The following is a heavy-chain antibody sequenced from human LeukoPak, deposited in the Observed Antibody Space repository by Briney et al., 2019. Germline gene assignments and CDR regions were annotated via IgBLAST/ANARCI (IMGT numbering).Heavy chain of an antibody. Sequence: GASVKVSCKASGYTFTSYAVHWVRQAPGQRLEWMGWINAGNGTTKYSQKFQGRVTITRDTSASTAYMELSSLRSEDTAVYYCARDRIGLSDYWGQGTLVTVSS. CDR3: ARDRIGLSDY. D-gene: IGHD3-16*02. CDR1: GYTFTSYA. J-gene: IGHJ4*02. CDR2: INAGNGTT. V-gene: IGHV1-3*01.